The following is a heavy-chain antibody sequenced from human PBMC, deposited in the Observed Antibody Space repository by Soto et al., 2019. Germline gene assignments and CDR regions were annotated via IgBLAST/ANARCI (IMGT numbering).Heavy chain of an antibody. CDR2: IIYSGGST. CDR3: AREGTAARPKEYYYYGMDV. J-gene: IGHJ6*02. V-gene: IGHV3-23*01. CDR1: GFTFSSYA. Sequence: GGSLRLSCAASGFTFSSYAMSWVRQAPGKGLEGVSAIIYSGGSTYYADSVKGRFTISRDNSKNTLYLQMNSLRAEDTAVYYCAREGTAARPKEYYYYGMDVWGQGTTVTVSS. D-gene: IGHD6-6*01.